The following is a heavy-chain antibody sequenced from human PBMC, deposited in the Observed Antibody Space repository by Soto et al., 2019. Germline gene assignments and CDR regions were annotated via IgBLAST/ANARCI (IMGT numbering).Heavy chain of an antibody. V-gene: IGHV3-21*01. CDR2: ISGSGRSI. CDR1: GFTFTTYS. J-gene: IGHJ4*02. Sequence: GGSLRLSCATSGFTFTTYSMNWVRQVPGKGLEWVSSISGSGRSINYADSVKGRFTISRDNAKNSLYLQMNTLTAEDAAAYYCARRLGPTSYYFDSCGQGLLVTVYS. D-gene: IGHD3-10*01. CDR3: ARRLGPTSYYFDS.